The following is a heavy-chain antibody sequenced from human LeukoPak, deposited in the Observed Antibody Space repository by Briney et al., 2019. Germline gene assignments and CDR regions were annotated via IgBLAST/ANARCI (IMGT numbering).Heavy chain of an antibody. D-gene: IGHD6-13*01. Sequence: GGSLRLSCAASGFTVSSNYMSWVRQAPGKGLEWVSVIYSGGSTYYADSVKGRFTISRDNSKNTLYLQMNSLRAEDTAVYYCARAVSSSRSWWFDPWAREPWSPSPQ. J-gene: IGHJ5*02. CDR1: GFTVSSNY. CDR3: ARAVSSSRSWWFDP. CDR2: IYSGGST. V-gene: IGHV3-53*01.